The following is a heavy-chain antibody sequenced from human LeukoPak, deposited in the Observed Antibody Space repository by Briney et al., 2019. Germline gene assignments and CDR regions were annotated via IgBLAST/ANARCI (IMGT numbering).Heavy chain of an antibody. Sequence: KPSETLSLTCTVSGGSISSYYWSWIRQPPGKGPEWIGYIYYSGSTNYNPSLKSRVTISVDTSKNQFSLKLSSVTAADTAVYYCARSEMYYYDSSGYYPKYFQHWGQGTLVTVSS. CDR3: ARSEMYYYDSSGYYPKYFQH. D-gene: IGHD3-22*01. V-gene: IGHV4-59*01. J-gene: IGHJ1*01. CDR1: GGSISSYY. CDR2: IYYSGST.